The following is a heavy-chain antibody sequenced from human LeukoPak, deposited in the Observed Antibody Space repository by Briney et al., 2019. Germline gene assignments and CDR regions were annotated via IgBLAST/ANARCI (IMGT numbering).Heavy chain of an antibody. Sequence: PGGSLRLYCAASGFSLSNYWMYWVRQAPGKGLVWVSRINSDGSRPNYADSVKGRFTISRDNAKNTLYLEMSSLRVDDTAVYCCVRVIYDSSAYYYDYWGQGTLVTVSS. D-gene: IGHD3-22*01. CDR2: INSDGSRP. V-gene: IGHV3-74*01. CDR1: GFSLSNYW. CDR3: VRVIYDSSAYYYDY. J-gene: IGHJ4*02.